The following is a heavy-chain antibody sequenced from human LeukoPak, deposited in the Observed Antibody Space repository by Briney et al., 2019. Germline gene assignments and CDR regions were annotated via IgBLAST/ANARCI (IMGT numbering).Heavy chain of an antibody. J-gene: IGHJ6*03. CDR3: ARWSPEELCSGGSCYSGLFRYYYYYMDV. D-gene: IGHD2-15*01. V-gene: IGHV1-2*02. CDR1: GYTFSGYY. Sequence: ASVKVSCKASGYTFSGYYMHWVRQAPGQGLEWMGWINPNSGGTNYAQKFQGRVTMTRDTSISTAYMELSRLRSDDTAEYYCARWSPEELCSGGSCYSGLFRYYYYYMDVWGKGTTVTVSS. CDR2: INPNSGGT.